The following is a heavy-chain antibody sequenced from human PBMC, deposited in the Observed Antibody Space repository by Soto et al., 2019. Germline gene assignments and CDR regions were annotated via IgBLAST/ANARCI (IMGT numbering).Heavy chain of an antibody. V-gene: IGHV4-39*01. CDR2: ISYIGST. J-gene: IGHJ4*02. Sequence: QLQLQESGPGLVKPSETLSLTCSVSGGSMSSTNYYWGWIRQPPGKGLEWIGSISYIGSTNFNPSLESRVTLSVDTSKNHFSLKLTSVTAADTSVYYCARHRQATGGYYGVGHFDYWGQGSLVTVSS. D-gene: IGHD1-26*01. CDR1: GGSMSSTNYY. CDR3: ARHRQATGGYYGVGHFDY.